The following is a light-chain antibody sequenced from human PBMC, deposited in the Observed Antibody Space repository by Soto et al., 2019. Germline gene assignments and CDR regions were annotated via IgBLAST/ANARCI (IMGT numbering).Light chain of an antibody. V-gene: IGKV4-1*01. CDR3: QQYFT. J-gene: IGKJ4*01. CDR2: WAS. CDR1: QSVLYSSNNKNY. Sequence: DIVMTRSPDSLAVSLGERATINCKSSQSVLYSSNNKNYLAWYQQKPGQPPKLLIYWASTRESGVPDRFSGSGSGTDFTLTISSLQAEDVAVYYCQQYFTFGGGTKVEIK.